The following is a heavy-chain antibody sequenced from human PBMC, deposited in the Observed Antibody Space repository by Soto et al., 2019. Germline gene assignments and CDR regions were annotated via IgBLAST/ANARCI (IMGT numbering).Heavy chain of an antibody. Sequence: LRLSCAASGFTFSSYAMSWVRQAPGKGLEWVSAISGSGGSTYYADSVKGRFTISRDNSKNTLYLQMNSLRAEDTAVYYCAKDSGYYDSSGYYYLDYFDYWGQGTLVTVSS. V-gene: IGHV3-23*01. J-gene: IGHJ4*02. CDR3: AKDSGYYDSSGYYYLDYFDY. CDR2: ISGSGGST. CDR1: GFTFSSYA. D-gene: IGHD3-22*01.